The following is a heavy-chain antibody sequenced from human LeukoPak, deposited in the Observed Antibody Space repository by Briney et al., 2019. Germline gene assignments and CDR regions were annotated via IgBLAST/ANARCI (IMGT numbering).Heavy chain of an antibody. V-gene: IGHV4-4*07. D-gene: IGHD3-10*01. CDR1: GGSINGYY. CDR2: IFSSGST. J-gene: IGHJ6*02. Sequence: SETLSLTCTVSGGSINGYYWSWIRQPAGKGLEWIGRIFSSGSTYYNPSLKSRVTMSVDTSKNQFSLKLSSVTAADTAVYYCATLVSGSRHMDVWGQGTTVTVSS. CDR3: ATLVSGSRHMDV.